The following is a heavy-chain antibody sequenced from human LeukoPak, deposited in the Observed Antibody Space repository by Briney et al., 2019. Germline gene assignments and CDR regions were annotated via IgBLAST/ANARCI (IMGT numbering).Heavy chain of an antibody. CDR2: IYYSGST. CDR3: ARDVGVQGLDY. V-gene: IGHV4-31*11. J-gene: IGHJ4*02. Sequence: KSSETLSLTCAVYGGSFSGYYWSWIRQHPGKGLEWIGYIYYSGSTYYNPSLKSRVTISVDTSKNQFSLKLSSVTAADTAVYYCARDVGVQGLDYWGQGTLVTVSS. CDR1: GGSFSGYY. D-gene: IGHD1-1*01.